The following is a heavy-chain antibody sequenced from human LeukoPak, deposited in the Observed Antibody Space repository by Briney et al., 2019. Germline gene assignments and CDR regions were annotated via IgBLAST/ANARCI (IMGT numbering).Heavy chain of an antibody. CDR3: ARGRIVVVPAAPREFYGMDV. D-gene: IGHD2-2*01. J-gene: IGHJ6*02. CDR1: GYTFTSYG. CDR2: ISAYNGNT. Sequence: ASVKVSCKASGYTFTSYGISWVRQAPGQGLEWMGWISAYNGNTNYAQKLQGRVTMTTDTSTSTAYMELRSLRSDDTAAYYCARGRIVVVPAAPREFYGMDVWGQGTTVTVSS. V-gene: IGHV1-18*01.